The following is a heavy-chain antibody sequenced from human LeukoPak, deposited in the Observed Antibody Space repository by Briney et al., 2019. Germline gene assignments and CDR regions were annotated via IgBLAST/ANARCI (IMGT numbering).Heavy chain of an antibody. D-gene: IGHD1-26*01. J-gene: IGHJ4*02. V-gene: IGHV3-23*01. CDR1: GFTFSNYA. Sequence: GGSLRLSCEASGFTFSNYAMTWVRQAPGKGLEWVSGISGSGGSTYYADSVRGRFTISRDNSKNTFDVQMNSLRADDTAIYYCARTGVGGGYRFDYWGQGTLVTVSS. CDR2: ISGSGGST. CDR3: ARTGVGGGYRFDY.